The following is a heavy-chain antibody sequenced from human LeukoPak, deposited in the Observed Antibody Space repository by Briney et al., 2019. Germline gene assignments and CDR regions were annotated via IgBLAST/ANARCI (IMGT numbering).Heavy chain of an antibody. CDR1: GGSISSGGYY. V-gene: IGHV4-30-4*08. D-gene: IGHD1-26*01. CDR3: TGGSYSRYFDY. Sequence: SQTLSLTCTVSGGSISSGGYYWSWIRQPPGKGLEWIGYIYYSGSTYYNPSLKSRVTISVDTSKNQFSLKLSSVTAADTAVYYCTGGSYSRYFDYWGQGTLVTVSS. CDR2: IYYSGST. J-gene: IGHJ4*02.